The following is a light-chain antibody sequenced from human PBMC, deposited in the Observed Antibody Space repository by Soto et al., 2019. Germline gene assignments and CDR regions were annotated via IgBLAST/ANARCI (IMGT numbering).Light chain of an antibody. Sequence: DPQMTQSPSALSASVGDRVTITCRASQIIDNWLAWYQQKAGKAPKLLIYKASNLQSGVPSRFSGSGYGTEFTLTISNLQPEDSATYYCQEYNSHFGGGTKVEIK. V-gene: IGKV1-5*03. CDR3: QEYNSH. J-gene: IGKJ4*01. CDR2: KAS. CDR1: QIIDNW.